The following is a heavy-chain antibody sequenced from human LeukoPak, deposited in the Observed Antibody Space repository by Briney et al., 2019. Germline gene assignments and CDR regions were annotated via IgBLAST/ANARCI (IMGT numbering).Heavy chain of an antibody. J-gene: IGHJ4*02. D-gene: IGHD1-26*01. CDR2: TYYKSKWYN. Sequence: SETLSLTCAISGDIVSRNSAAWNWIRQSPSRGLEWLGRTYYKSKWYNDYAVSVKGRITINPDTSKNQFSLQLKSVTPEDTAVYYCARAPIVGATHIDYWGQGTLVTVSS. V-gene: IGHV6-1*01. CDR1: GDIVSRNSAA. CDR3: ARAPIVGATHIDY.